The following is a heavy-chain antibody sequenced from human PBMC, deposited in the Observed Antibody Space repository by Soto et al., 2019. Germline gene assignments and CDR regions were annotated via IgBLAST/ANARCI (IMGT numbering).Heavy chain of an antibody. D-gene: IGHD2-2*01. Sequence: GGSLRLSCAASGFTFSSYAMSWVRQAPGKGLEWVSAISGSGISTYYADSVKGRFTISRDNSKNTLYLQMNSLRAEDTAVYYCAKEVVIVPASSPWYFDYWGQGTLVTVS. V-gene: IGHV3-23*01. CDR3: AKEVVIVPASSPWYFDY. CDR1: GFTFSSYA. CDR2: ISGSGIST. J-gene: IGHJ4*02.